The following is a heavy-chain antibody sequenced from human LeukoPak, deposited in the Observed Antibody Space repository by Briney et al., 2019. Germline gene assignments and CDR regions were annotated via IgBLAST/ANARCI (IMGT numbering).Heavy chain of an antibody. CDR1: GGSISSSSYY. D-gene: IGHD6-19*01. V-gene: IGHV4-39*01. CDR2: IYYSGST. CDR3: ARSSVAGPDFDY. Sequence: SETLSLTCTVSGGSISSSSYYWGWIRQPPGKGLEWIGSIYYSGSTYYNPSLKSRVTISVDTSKNQFSLKLSSVTAADTAVYYCARSSVAGPDFDYRGQGTLVTVSS. J-gene: IGHJ4*02.